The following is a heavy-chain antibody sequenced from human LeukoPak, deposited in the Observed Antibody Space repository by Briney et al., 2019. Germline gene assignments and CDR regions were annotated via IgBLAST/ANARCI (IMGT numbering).Heavy chain of an antibody. D-gene: IGHD3-10*01. CDR1: GYTFTGFA. CDR2: MNIGNGNT. V-gene: IGHV1-3*04. Sequence: GASVKVSCKASGYTFTGFAVHWVRQAPGQRPEWMGWMNIGNGNTKYSQNFQDRITVIRDTSANTVYMELSSLRSEDTAVYYCVRSEILDYYYGSGRYFDYWGQGSLVTVSS. CDR3: VRSEILDYYYGSGRYFDY. J-gene: IGHJ4*02.